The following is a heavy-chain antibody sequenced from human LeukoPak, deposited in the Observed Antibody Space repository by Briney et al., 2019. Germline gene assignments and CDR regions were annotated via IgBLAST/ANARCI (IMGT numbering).Heavy chain of an antibody. CDR2: INHSGST. CDR1: GGSISSYY. J-gene: IGHJ4*02. Sequence: SETLSLTCTVSGGSISSYYWSWIRQPPGKGLEWIGEINHSGSTNYNPSLKSRVTISVDTSKNQFSLKLSSVTAADTAVYYCARVRYSSSSYYFDYWGQGTLVTVSS. CDR3: ARVRYSSSSYYFDY. V-gene: IGHV4-34*01. D-gene: IGHD6-6*01.